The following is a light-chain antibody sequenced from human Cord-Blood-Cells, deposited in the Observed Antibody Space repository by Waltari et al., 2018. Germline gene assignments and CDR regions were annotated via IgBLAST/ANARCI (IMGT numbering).Light chain of an antibody. CDR1: QSVSSYY. CDR2: GAP. CDR3: QQYGSSIT. J-gene: IGKJ5*01. Sequence: IVLTPSPGTLSLSPGERATLSCRASQSVSSYYLAWYQQKPGQAPRLLIYGAPSRATGIADRFSSSGSGTYFTLTISRLEPEDFAVYYCQQYGSSITFGQGTRLEIK. V-gene: IGKV3-20*01.